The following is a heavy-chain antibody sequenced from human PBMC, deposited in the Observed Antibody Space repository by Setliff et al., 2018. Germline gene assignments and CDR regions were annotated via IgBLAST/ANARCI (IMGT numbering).Heavy chain of an antibody. V-gene: IGHV4-30-4*08. CDR1: GGSISSGDYY. Sequence: SETLSLTCTVSGGSISSGDYYWSWIRQPPGKGLEWIGYIYYSGSTYYNPSLKSRVTISVDTSKNQFSLKLSSVTAADTAVYYCARERSGSYYGYAVDIWGQGTMVTVSS. D-gene: IGHD1-26*01. CDR3: ARERSGSYYGYAVDI. CDR2: IYYSGST. J-gene: IGHJ3*02.